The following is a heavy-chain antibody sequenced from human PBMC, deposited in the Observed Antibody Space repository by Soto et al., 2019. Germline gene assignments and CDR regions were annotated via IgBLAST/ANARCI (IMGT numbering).Heavy chain of an antibody. CDR3: ARDVQFQSFDY. CDR1: GFTFSNYW. CDR2: IDNDGSRT. V-gene: IGHV3-74*01. Sequence: EVQLVESGGGLVQPGGSLRLSCAACGFTFSNYWMHWVRQVPGKGLVWVSRIDNDGSRTSYADSVKGRFTISRDNAQNTLYLQMNSLRAEDTAVYYCARDVQFQSFDYWGQGTLVTVSS. D-gene: IGHD4-4*01. J-gene: IGHJ4*02.